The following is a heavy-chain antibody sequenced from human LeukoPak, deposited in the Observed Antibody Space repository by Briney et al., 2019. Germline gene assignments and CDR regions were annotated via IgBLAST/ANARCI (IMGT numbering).Heavy chain of an antibody. CDR2: IWYDGSKT. J-gene: IGHJ4*02. CDR3: ARSGGSGWYPADY. Sequence: PGRSLRLSRAASGFTFSNYGMQGVRQAPGKGLEWVAVIWYDGSKTYYADSVKGRFTISRDNSKTTMYLQMNSLRAEDTAVFFCARSGGSGWYPADYWGQGTLVTVSS. CDR1: GFTFSNYG. V-gene: IGHV3-33*01. D-gene: IGHD6-19*01.